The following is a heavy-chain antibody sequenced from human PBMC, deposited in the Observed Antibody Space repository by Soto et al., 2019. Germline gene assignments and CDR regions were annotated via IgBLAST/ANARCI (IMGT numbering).Heavy chain of an antibody. CDR3: ARGSTRQIGMVAAKLGAY. D-gene: IGHD2-15*01. CDR1: GYSSNTYW. V-gene: IGHV5-51*01. CDR2: IYPGDSDT. J-gene: IGHJ4*02. Sequence: GEALKISCKGSGYSSNTYWICWVRQMPGKGLEWMGIIYPGDSDTRYSPSFQGQVTISADKSISTAYLQWSSLKASDTAMYYCARGSTRQIGMVAAKLGAYSGQGTQVPVSA.